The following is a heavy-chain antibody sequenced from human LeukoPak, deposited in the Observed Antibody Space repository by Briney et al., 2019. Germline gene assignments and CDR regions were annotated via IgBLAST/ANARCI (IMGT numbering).Heavy chain of an antibody. Sequence: GGSLRLSCAASGFTFSSYGMHWVRQAPGKGLEWVAFIRYDGSNKYYADSVKGRFTISRDNSKNTLYLQMNSLRAEDTAVYYCAKDGIPPNYYYYMDVWGKGTTVTISS. CDR2: IRYDGSNK. V-gene: IGHV3-30*02. CDR3: AKDGIPPNYYYYMDV. CDR1: GFTFSSYG. J-gene: IGHJ6*03. D-gene: IGHD1-14*01.